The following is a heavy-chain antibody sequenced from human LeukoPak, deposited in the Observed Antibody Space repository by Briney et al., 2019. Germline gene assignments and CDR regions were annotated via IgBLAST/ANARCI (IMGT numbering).Heavy chain of an antibody. D-gene: IGHD6-13*01. Sequence: GGSLRLSCAASGFTFSSYGMNWVRQAPGKGLEWVSYISSSGSTIYYADSVKGRFTISRDNAKNSLYLQMNSLRAEDTAVYYCARRAAAGYYYYYMDVWGKGTTVTVSS. J-gene: IGHJ6*03. CDR1: GFTFSSYG. CDR2: ISSSGSTI. CDR3: ARRAAAGYYYYYMDV. V-gene: IGHV3-48*03.